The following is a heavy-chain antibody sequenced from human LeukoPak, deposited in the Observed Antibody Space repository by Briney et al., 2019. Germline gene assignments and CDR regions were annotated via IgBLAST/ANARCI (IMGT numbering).Heavy chain of an antibody. Sequence: SGGSLRLSCEVSGFTFSSYAMSWVRQAPGKGLEWVSATSGSGGTTNYADSVKGRLTISRDNSQNTLYLQMNSLRAEDTAVYYCAKRTPYSSGSYYFDYWGQGTLVTVSS. CDR2: TSGSGGTT. CDR3: AKRTPYSSGSYYFDY. J-gene: IGHJ4*02. V-gene: IGHV3-23*01. D-gene: IGHD3-22*01. CDR1: GFTFSSYA.